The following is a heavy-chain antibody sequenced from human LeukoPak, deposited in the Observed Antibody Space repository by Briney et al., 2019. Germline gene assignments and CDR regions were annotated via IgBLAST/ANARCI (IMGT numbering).Heavy chain of an antibody. J-gene: IGHJ6*03. Sequence: PSETLSLTCTVPGGSISSSYWSWIRQPPGRGLEWIGYIYYSGSTNYNPALKSRVTISVGTSKNQFSLKLSSVAAADTAVDYWARRAVPAVSFYYMGVWGKGTTVTVSS. V-gene: IGHV4-59*01. D-gene: IGHD2-2*01. CDR1: GGSISSSY. CDR3: ARRAVPAVSFYYMGV. CDR2: IYYSGST.